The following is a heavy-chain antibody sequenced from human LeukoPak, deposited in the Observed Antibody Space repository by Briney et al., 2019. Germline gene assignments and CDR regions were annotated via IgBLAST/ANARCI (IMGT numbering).Heavy chain of an antibody. Sequence: GASLKISCKGSGYSFADYWIGWVRQMPGEGLELMGVIYPGDSDTRYSPSFQGQVTISADTSITTAYLQWSSLKASDSAMYYCARGRSCTNGVCRNWFDPWGQGTLVTVSS. J-gene: IGHJ5*02. CDR3: ARGRSCTNGVCRNWFDP. CDR2: IYPGDSDT. CDR1: GYSFADYW. D-gene: IGHD2-8*01. V-gene: IGHV5-51*01.